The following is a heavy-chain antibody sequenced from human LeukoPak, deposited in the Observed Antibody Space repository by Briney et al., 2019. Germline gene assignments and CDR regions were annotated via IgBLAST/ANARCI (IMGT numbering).Heavy chain of an antibody. Sequence: GGSLRLSCAAPGFAFSDYPMSWVRQAPGKGLEWVSAISASGLSTYYADSVRGRFTISRDNSKNTLYLQMNSLRAEDTAIYYCAFRITTLYWAQGTLVTVSS. V-gene: IGHV3-23*01. CDR3: AFRITTLY. CDR2: ISASGLST. J-gene: IGHJ4*02. D-gene: IGHD3-10*01. CDR1: GFAFSDYP.